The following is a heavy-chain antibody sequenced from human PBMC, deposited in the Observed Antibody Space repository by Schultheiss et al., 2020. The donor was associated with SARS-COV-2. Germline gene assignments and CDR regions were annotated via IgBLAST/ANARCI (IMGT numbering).Heavy chain of an antibody. CDR3: ARTIYQDVDGLLYLDS. J-gene: IGHJ4*02. CDR1: GYTFTSYG. D-gene: IGHD2-21*01. Sequence: SVKVSCKASGYTFTSYGISWVRQAPGQGLEWMGGITPIYGSTDYAQSFQDRLTVIADESTSTVYMQLSSLTSDDPAVYYCARTIYQDVDGLLYLDSWGQGTMVTVSS. V-gene: IGHV1-69*13. CDR2: ITPIYGST.